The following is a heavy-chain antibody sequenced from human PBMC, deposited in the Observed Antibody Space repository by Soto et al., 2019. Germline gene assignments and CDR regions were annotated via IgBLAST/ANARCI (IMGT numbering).Heavy chain of an antibody. CDR2: INAGNGNT. CDR1: GYTFTSHA. CDR3: ARDGIAAAGTSWFDP. D-gene: IGHD6-13*01. Sequence: GASVKVSCKASGYTFTSHAMHWVRQAPGQRLEWIGWINAGNGNTKYSQKFQGRVTITTDTSASTGYMELSSLRSEDTAVYYCARDGIAAAGTSWFDPWGQGTLVTSPQ. V-gene: IGHV1-3*01. J-gene: IGHJ5*02.